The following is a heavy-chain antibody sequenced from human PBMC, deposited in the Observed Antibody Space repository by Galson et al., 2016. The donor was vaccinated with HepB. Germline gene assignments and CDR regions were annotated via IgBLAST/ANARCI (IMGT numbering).Heavy chain of an antibody. CDR1: GFTFSSYA. V-gene: IGHV3-23*01. CDR3: AKMRVYTSGWLIPGMDV. D-gene: IGHD6-19*01. CDR2: ISGIDRGT. J-gene: IGHJ6*02. Sequence: SLRLSCAASGFTFSSYAMTWVRQAPGKGLEWVSTISGIDRGTYYADSVKGRFTISRDNSKNTVHLHMNSLRVEDTAVYHCAKMRVYTSGWLIPGMDVWGQGTTVTVSS.